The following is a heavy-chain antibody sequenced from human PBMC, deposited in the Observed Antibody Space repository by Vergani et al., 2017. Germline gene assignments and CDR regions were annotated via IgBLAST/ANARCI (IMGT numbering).Heavy chain of an antibody. J-gene: IGHJ3*02. CDR3: AKDRNRYCSSTSCYDAFDI. CDR1: GFTFSSYA. CDR2: ISGSGGST. D-gene: IGHD2-2*01. V-gene: IGHV3-23*01. Sequence: EVQLLESGGGLVQPGGSLRLSCAASGFTFSSYAMSWVRQAPGKGLEWVSAISGSGGSTYYADSVKGRFTISRDNSKNTLYLQMNSLRAEDTAVYYCAKDRNRYCSSTSCYDAFDIWGQGTMVTVSS.